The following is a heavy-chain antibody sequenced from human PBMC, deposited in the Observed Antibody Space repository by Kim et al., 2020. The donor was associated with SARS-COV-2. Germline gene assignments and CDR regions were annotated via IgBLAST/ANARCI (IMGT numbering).Heavy chain of an antibody. CDR3: ARALGGYYFDY. D-gene: IGHD3-16*01. J-gene: IGHJ4*02. V-gene: IGHV4-4*07. Sequence: NYNPSLKSRVTMSLDTYKNQFSLKLNSVTAADTAVYYCARALGGYYFDYWGQGTLVTVSS.